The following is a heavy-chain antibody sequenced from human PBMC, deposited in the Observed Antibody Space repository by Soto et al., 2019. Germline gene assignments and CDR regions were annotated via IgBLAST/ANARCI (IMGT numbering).Heavy chain of an antibody. D-gene: IGHD3-3*02. V-gene: IGHV4-31*03. CDR1: GGSISSGGYY. CDR3: ASSISSEFDP. CDR2: IYYSGST. J-gene: IGHJ5*02. Sequence: QVQLQESGPGLVKPSQTLSLTCTVSGGSISSGGYYWSWIRQHPGKGLEWIGYIYYSGSTYYNPSLKCGVTTSLDTSKNQFSLKLSSVTAADTAVDYCASSISSEFDPWGQGTLVTVSS.